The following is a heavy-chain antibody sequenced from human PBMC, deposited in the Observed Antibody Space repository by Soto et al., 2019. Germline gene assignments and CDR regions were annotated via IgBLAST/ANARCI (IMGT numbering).Heavy chain of an antibody. CDR1: GYTFTSYD. Sequence: ASVKVSCKASGYTFTSYDINWVRQATGQGLEWMGWMNPNSGNTGYAQKFQGRVTMTRNTSISTAYMELSSLRSEDTAVYYCARGNIVVVPAAMYWFDPWGQGTLVTVSS. D-gene: IGHD2-2*01. CDR2: MNPNSGNT. J-gene: IGHJ5*02. CDR3: ARGNIVVVPAAMYWFDP. V-gene: IGHV1-8*01.